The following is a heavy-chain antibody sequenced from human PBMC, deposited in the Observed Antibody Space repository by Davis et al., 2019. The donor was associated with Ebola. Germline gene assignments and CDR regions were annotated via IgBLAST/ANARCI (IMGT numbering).Heavy chain of an antibody. CDR2: INPNSGGT. V-gene: IGHV1-2*02. CDR1: GYPFTAYY. CDR3: ARDHPGQQLVPALDY. Sequence: ASVKVSCKASGYPFTAYYIHWVRQAPGQGLEWMGWINPNSGGTNYAQKFQGRVTMTRDTSISTAYMELSRLRSDDTAVYYCARDHPGQQLVPALDYWGQGTLVTISS. D-gene: IGHD6-13*01. J-gene: IGHJ4*02.